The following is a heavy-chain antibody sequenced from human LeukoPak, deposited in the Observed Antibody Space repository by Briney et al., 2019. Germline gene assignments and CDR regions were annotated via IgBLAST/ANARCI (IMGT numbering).Heavy chain of an antibody. J-gene: IGHJ4*02. Sequence: SETLSLTCAVSGGSIGSGGYSWSWIRQPPGKGLEWIGYIYHSGSTYYNPSLKSRVTISVDRSKNQFSLKLSAVTAADTAVYYCAREGGGPLDYWGQGTLVTVSS. CDR2: IYHSGST. CDR3: AREGGGPLDY. V-gene: IGHV4-30-2*01. CDR1: GGSIGSGGYS. D-gene: IGHD3-10*01.